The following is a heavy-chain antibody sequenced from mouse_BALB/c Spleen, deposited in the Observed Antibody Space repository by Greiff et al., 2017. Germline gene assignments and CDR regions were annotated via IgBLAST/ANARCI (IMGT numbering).Heavy chain of an antibody. CDR3: ARLGRYDGFAY. Sequence: EVKLMESGGGLVQPGGSRKLSCAASGFTFSSFGMHWVRQAPEKGLEWVAYISSGSSTIYYADTVKGRFTISRDNPKNTLFLQMTSLRSEDTAMYYCARLGRYDGFAYWGQGTLVTVAA. CDR2: ISSGSSTI. CDR1: GFTFSSFG. J-gene: IGHJ3*01. V-gene: IGHV5-17*02. D-gene: IGHD2-14*01.